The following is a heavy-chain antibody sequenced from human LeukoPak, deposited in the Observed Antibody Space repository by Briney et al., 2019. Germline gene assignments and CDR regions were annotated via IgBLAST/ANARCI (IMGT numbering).Heavy chain of an antibody. V-gene: IGHV4-59*01. CDR2: IYYSGST. CDR1: GGSITSYY. J-gene: IGHJ2*01. D-gene: IGHD3-22*01. CDR3: ARNYYDSSGYYDDWYFDL. Sequence: SETLSLTCTVSGGSITSYYWSWIRQPPGKGLEWIGNIYYSGSTNYNPSPKSRVTISVDTSKNQFSLRLSSVTAADTAVYSCARNYYDSSGYYDDWYFDLWGRGTLVTVSS.